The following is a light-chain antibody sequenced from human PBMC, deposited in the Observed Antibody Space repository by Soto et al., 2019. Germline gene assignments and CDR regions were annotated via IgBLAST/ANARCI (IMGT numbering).Light chain of an antibody. Sequence: QSVLTQPPSASGSPGQSFTISCTGTSSDVGGYNYVSWYQQHPGKAPKLMIYEVSKRPSGVPDRFSGSKSGNTASLTVSGLQAEDEADYYCSSYAGSNNVVFGGGTKLTVL. V-gene: IGLV2-8*01. J-gene: IGLJ2*01. CDR2: EVS. CDR3: SSYAGSNNVV. CDR1: SSDVGGYNY.